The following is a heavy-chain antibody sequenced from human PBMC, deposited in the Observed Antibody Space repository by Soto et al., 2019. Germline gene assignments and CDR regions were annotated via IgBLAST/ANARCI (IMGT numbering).Heavy chain of an antibody. J-gene: IGHJ5*02. D-gene: IGHD2-15*01. CDR3: ARGIATGQLDP. Sequence: ASVKVSCKASGYTFTRYTMNWVRQAPGQRLEWMGWINPDNGNTKSSQKFQDRVIITRDTSASTAYMDLSSLRSEDTAVYYCARGIATGQLDPWGQGTLVTAPQ. V-gene: IGHV1-3*01. CDR2: INPDNGNT. CDR1: GYTFTRYT.